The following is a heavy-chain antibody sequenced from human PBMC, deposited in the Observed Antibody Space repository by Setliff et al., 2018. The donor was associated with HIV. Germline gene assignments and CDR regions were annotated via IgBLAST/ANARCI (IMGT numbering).Heavy chain of an antibody. D-gene: IGHD3-16*02. CDR1: GGSFSGYY. J-gene: IGHJ4*02. Sequence: PSETLSLTCAVYGGSFSGYYWSWIRQPPGKGLEWIGEINHSGSTNYNPSLKSRVTISVDTSKNQFSLKLSSVTAADTAVYYCARGAGGRAHYDYVWGSYRLYYFDYWSQGTLVTVSS. V-gene: IGHV4-34*01. CDR2: INHSGST. CDR3: ARGAGGRAHYDYVWGSYRLYYFDY.